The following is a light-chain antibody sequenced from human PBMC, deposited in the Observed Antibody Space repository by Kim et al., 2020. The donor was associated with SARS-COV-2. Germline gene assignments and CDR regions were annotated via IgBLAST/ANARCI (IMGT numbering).Light chain of an antibody. Sequence: GDRVTITCRASQNINSYLNWYQQKPGKAPKVLIYAASSLQSGVPSRFSGSGSATDFTLTITSLQPEDFATYYCQQSYSIPLTFGGGTKLEI. CDR1: QNINSY. CDR2: AAS. V-gene: IGKV1-39*01. CDR3: QQSYSIPLT. J-gene: IGKJ4*01.